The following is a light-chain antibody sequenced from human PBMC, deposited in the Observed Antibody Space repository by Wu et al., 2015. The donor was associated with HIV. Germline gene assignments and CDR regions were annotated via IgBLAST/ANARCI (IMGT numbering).Light chain of an antibody. CDR3: QQRSAWPLT. CDR1: QNVVTGN. Sequence: EIALTQSPGTLSLSPGERATLSCRASQNVVTGNLAWYQQKPGQAPRLLIYGASSRATGIPDRFSGSGSGTDFTLTISSLASEDFALYYCQQRSAWPLTFGGGTKVEI. J-gene: IGKJ4*01. CDR2: GAS. V-gene: IGKV3D-20*02.